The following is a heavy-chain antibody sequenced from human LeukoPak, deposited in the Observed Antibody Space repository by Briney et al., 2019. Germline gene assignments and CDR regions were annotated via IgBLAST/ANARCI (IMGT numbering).Heavy chain of an antibody. D-gene: IGHD5-24*01. CDR3: ARGKMATISDVYYYYYMDV. V-gene: IGHV4-59*01. CDR2: IYYSGST. Sequence: SETLSLTCTVSGGSISSYYWSWIRQPPGKGLEWIGYIYYSGSTNYNPSLKSRVTISVDTSKNQFSLKLSSVTAADTAVYYCARGKMATISDVYYYYYMDVWGKGTTVTISS. CDR1: GGSISSYY. J-gene: IGHJ6*03.